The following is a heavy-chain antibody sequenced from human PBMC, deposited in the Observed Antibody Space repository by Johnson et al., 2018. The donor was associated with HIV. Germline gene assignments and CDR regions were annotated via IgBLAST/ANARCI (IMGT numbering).Heavy chain of an antibody. J-gene: IGHJ3*02. CDR1: GFTVSRYW. Sequence: VQLVETGGGLIQPGGSLRLSCAASGFTVSRYWMSWVRQAPGEGLEWVANINQDGSEKNYVDSVKGRFAIARDNAKNSLYLHMNNLIAEDTALYYCAGGALGAFDIWGQGTMVTVSS. D-gene: IGHD3-3*02. CDR2: INQDGSEK. V-gene: IGHV3-7*04. CDR3: AGGALGAFDI.